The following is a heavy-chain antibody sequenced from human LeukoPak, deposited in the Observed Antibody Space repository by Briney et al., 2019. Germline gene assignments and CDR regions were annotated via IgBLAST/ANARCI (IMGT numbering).Heavy chain of an antibody. CDR3: ASGSSGFLAEYFQH. D-gene: IGHD6-19*01. CDR1: GFTFSSYA. J-gene: IGHJ1*01. V-gene: IGHV3-30-3*01. Sequence: PGGSLRLSCAASGFTFSSYAMHWVRQAPGKGLEWVAVISYDGSNKYYADSVKGRFTISRDNSKNTLYLQMNSLRAEDTAVYYCASGSSGFLAEYFQHWGRGTLVTVSS. CDR2: ISYDGSNK.